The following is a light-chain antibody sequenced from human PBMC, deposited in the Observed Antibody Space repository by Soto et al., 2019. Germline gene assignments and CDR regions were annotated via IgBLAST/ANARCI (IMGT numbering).Light chain of an antibody. CDR3: QQYSNWPPGLT. CDR2: AAS. CDR1: QSVSSN. J-gene: IGKJ4*01. Sequence: EIAMPQSPATLSVSPGERATLSCRASQSVSSNLAWYQQKPGQAPRLLIYAASTRATGIPARFSGSGSGTEFTLTISSLQSEDFAVYYCQQYSNWPPGLTFGGGTKVDIK. V-gene: IGKV3-15*01.